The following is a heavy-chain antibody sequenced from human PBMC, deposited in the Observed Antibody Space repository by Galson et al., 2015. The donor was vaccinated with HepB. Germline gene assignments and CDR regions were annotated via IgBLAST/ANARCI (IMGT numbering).Heavy chain of an antibody. J-gene: IGHJ4*02. CDR2: ITADASGT. V-gene: IGHV3-23*01. CDR1: GFSFHHFA. CDR3: VKKDSRGFSYARRFDS. D-gene: IGHD3-22*01. Sequence: SLRLSCAASGFSFHHFAMSWVRQAPGKGPDWISAITADASGTSYADSVRGRFIISRDNSKNTLYLQMNRLRAEDTAVYYCVKKDSRGFSYARRFDSWGQGTLVAVSS.